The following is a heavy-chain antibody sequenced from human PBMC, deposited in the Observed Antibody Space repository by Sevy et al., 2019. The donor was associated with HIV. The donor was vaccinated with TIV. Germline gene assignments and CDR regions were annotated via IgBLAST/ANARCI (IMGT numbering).Heavy chain of an antibody. CDR2: ISSSGSTI. J-gene: IGHJ6*02. Sequence: GGSLRLSCAASGFTFSDYYMSWIRQAPGKGLEWVSYISSSGSTIYYADSVKGRFTISRDNPKNSLYLQMNSLRAEDPAVYYCARDQGGSYAFYYYGMDVWGQGTTVTVSS. CDR3: ARDQGGSYAFYYYGMDV. D-gene: IGHD1-26*01. CDR1: GFTFSDYY. V-gene: IGHV3-11*01.